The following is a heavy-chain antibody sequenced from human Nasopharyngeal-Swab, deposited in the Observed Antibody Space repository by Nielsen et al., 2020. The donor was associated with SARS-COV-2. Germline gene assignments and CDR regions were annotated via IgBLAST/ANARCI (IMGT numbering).Heavy chain of an antibody. V-gene: IGHV4-34*01. Sequence: SETLSLTCAVYGGSFSGYYWSWICQPPGKGLEWIGEINHSGSTNYNPSLKSRVTISVDTSKNQFSLKLSSVTAADTAVYYCARQSLLNWFDPWGQGTLVTVSS. CDR1: GGSFSGYY. D-gene: IGHD2/OR15-2a*01. CDR3: ARQSLLNWFDP. CDR2: INHSGST. J-gene: IGHJ5*02.